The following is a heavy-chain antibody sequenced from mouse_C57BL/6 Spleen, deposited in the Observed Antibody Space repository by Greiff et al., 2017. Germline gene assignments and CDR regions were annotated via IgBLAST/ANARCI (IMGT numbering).Heavy chain of an antibody. CDR1: GYTFTSYW. Sequence: VQLQQPGTELVKPGASVKLSCKASGYTFTSYWMHWVKQRPGQGLEWIGNINPSNGGTNYNEKFKSKATLTVDKSSSTAYMQLSSLTSEDSAVYYCAREGPYYDYDEGYFDVWGTGTTLTVSS. CDR3: AREGPYYDYDEGYFDV. CDR2: INPSNGGT. D-gene: IGHD2-4*01. J-gene: IGHJ1*03. V-gene: IGHV1-53*01.